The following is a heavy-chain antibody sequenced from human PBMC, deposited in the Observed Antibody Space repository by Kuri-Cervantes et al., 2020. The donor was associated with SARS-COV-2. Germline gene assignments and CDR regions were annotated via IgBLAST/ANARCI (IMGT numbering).Heavy chain of an antibody. CDR1: GYTLTGYY. Sequence: ASVKVSCKASGYTLTGYYMHWVRQAPGQGLEWMGWINPNSGGTNYAQKFQGRVTMTRDTSISTAYMELSRLRSYDTAVYYCARDSSSSVDYWGQGTLVTVSS. D-gene: IGHD6-6*01. V-gene: IGHV1-2*02. J-gene: IGHJ4*02. CDR2: INPNSGGT. CDR3: ARDSSSSVDY.